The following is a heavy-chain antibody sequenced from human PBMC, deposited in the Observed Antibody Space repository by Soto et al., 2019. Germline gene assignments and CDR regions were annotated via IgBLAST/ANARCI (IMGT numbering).Heavy chain of an antibody. V-gene: IGHV4-30-4*01. CDR3: ASAISTDAFDI. CDR2: IYYSGST. J-gene: IGHJ3*02. Sequence: SETLSLTCTVYGGSISSGDYYWSWIRQPPGKGLEWIGYIYYSGSTYYNPSLKSRVTISVDTSKNQFSLKLSSVTAADTAVYYCASAISTDAFDIWGQGTMVTVSS. CDR1: GGSISSGDYY.